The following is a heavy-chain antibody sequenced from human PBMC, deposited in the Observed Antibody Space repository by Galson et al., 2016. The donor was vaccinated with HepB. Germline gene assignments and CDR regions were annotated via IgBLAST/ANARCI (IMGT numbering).Heavy chain of an antibody. J-gene: IGHJ5*02. V-gene: IGHV4-31*03. CDR1: GASISSGGYF. Sequence: TLSLTCTVSGASISSGGYFWNWIRQHPVKGLEWLGYIYSSGSAYYNPSLKSRITISIDTSKNQFSLKVNSVTAADTAVYYFARDLGGIDPWGQGTLVTVSS. CDR2: IYSSGSA. D-gene: IGHD3-16*01. CDR3: ARDLGGIDP.